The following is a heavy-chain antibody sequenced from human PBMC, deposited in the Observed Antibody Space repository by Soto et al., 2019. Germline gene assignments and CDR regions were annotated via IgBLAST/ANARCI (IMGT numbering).Heavy chain of an antibody. J-gene: IGHJ4*02. Sequence: QVQLVESGGGVVQPGRSLRLSCAASGFTFSSYAMHWVRQAPGKGLEWVAVISYDGSNKYYADSVKGRFTISRDNSKNTLYLQMNSLRAEDTAVYYCARGAEVHDYGDYVPFDYWGQGTLVTVSS. D-gene: IGHD4-17*01. CDR3: ARGAEVHDYGDYVPFDY. CDR2: ISYDGSNK. CDR1: GFTFSSYA. V-gene: IGHV3-30-3*01.